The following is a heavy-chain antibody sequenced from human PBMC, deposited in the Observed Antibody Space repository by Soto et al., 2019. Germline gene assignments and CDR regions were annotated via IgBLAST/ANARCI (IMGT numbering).Heavy chain of an antibody. CDR3: ARGTSWQLPFDY. CDR1: RDSISIYY. CDR2: ISYSGST. V-gene: IGHV4-59*01. Sequence: SETLALTCTFSRDSISIYYWSWIRQPPGKRLELIGHISYSGSTDYNPSLKSRVTISGDTSKNQFSLKVSSVTAADTAVYYCARGTSWQLPFDYWGQGTLVTVSS. J-gene: IGHJ4*02. D-gene: IGHD6-13*01.